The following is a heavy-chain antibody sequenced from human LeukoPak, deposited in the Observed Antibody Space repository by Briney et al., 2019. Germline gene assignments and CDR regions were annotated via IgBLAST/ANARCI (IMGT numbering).Heavy chain of an antibody. CDR2: IKSKTDGGTT. CDR3: PTAPLRYFDWFFDY. D-gene: IGHD3-9*01. Sequence: PGGTLRLSCAASGFTFSNAWMSWVRQAPGKGLEWVGRIKSKTDGGTTDYAPPVTGRFTISRDDSNNTLYLQMNSLKTEDTAVYYCPTAPLRYFDWFFDYWGQGTLVTVSS. J-gene: IGHJ4*02. CDR1: GFTFSNAW. V-gene: IGHV3-15*01.